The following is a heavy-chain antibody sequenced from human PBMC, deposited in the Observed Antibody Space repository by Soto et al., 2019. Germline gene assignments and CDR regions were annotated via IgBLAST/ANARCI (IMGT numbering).Heavy chain of an antibody. D-gene: IGHD3-3*01. CDR3: AKDRGTGVGLQYFDF. Sequence: PGGSLRLSCAASGFTFSTNAISWVPQAPGKGLEWVSLISVGGGTTYYADSVKGRFTISRDNSKNTLYLQMNSLRAEDTALYYCAKDRGTGVGLQYFDFWGQGTVVTVSS. CDR1: GFTFSTNA. CDR2: ISVGGGTT. V-gene: IGHV3-23*01. J-gene: IGHJ4*02.